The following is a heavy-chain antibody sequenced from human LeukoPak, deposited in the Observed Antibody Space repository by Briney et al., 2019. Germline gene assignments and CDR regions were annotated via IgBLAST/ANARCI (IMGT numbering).Heavy chain of an antibody. V-gene: IGHV4-38-2*01. CDR1: SFSISTNFH. D-gene: IGHD2-21*02. CDR2: VSHSGST. Sequence: SETLSLTCAVSSFSISTNFHWGWIRQTPGKGLEWIGIVSHSGSTFYNPSLKSRAAILSDTPKNLFSLTVNSVAAADTAIYYCTRGTSVSASDSWGQGTLVTVSS. J-gene: IGHJ4*02. CDR3: TRGTSVSASDS.